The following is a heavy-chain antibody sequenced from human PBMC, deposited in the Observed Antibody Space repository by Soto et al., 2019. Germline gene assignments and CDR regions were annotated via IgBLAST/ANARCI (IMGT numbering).Heavy chain of an antibody. CDR3: ARDGWLDY. Sequence: GGSLRLSCAASGFTFSSYTMNWVRQAPGKGLEWVSSITSSSSYIYYADSVRGRFTISRDNAKNSLYLQMNSLRAEDTAVYYCARDGWLDYWGEGTLVTVSS. V-gene: IGHV3-21*01. D-gene: IGHD2-15*01. J-gene: IGHJ4*02. CDR1: GFTFSSYT. CDR2: ITSSSSYI.